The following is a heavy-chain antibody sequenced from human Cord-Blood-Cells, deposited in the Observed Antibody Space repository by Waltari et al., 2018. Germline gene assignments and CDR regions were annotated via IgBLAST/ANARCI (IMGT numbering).Heavy chain of an antibody. Sequence: QVQLQQSGPGLVKPSQTLSLTCAISGDSVPSNSAAWNWSRQSPPRGLEWLGRTYYRSKWYNDYAVSVKSRITINPDTSKNQFSLQLNSVTPEDTAVYYCARERWRKELLTPWYFDLWGRGTLVTVSS. V-gene: IGHV6-1*01. J-gene: IGHJ2*01. CDR2: TYYRSKWYN. CDR3: ARERWRKELLTPWYFDL. D-gene: IGHD1-26*01. CDR1: GDSVPSNSAA.